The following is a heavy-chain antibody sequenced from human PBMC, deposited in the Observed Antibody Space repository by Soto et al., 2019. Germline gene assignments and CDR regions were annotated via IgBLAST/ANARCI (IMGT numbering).Heavy chain of an antibody. CDR2: VYYSGST. Sequence: SETLSLTCTVSGGSISSYYWSWIRQPPGKRLEWIGYVYYSGSTNYNPSLKSRVTISVDTSKNQFSLKLSSVTAADTAVYYCARASTVTTRGSRNNWFDPWGQGTLVTVSS. J-gene: IGHJ5*02. V-gene: IGHV4-59*08. D-gene: IGHD4-17*01. CDR1: GGSISSYY. CDR3: ARASTVTTRGSRNNWFDP.